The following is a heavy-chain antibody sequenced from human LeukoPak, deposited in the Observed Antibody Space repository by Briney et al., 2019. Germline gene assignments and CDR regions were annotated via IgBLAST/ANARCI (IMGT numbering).Heavy chain of an antibody. CDR2: ISYDGSNK. CDR3: VRVSGYDAGGFDY. V-gene: IGHV3-30-3*01. CDR1: GFTFSSYV. J-gene: IGHJ4*02. D-gene: IGHD5-12*01. Sequence: PGGSLRLSCAASGFTFSSYVIHWVRQAPGKGLEWVALISYDGSNKYYADSVKGRFTISRDNAKNTLYLQMNSLRAEDTAVYYCVRVSGYDAGGFDYWGQGTLVTVSS.